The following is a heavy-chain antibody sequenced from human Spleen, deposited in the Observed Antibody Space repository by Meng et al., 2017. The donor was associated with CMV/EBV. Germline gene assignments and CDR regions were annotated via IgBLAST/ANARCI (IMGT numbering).Heavy chain of an antibody. J-gene: IGHJ6*02. V-gene: IGHV3-11*04. D-gene: IGHD2-15*01. CDR2: ISSSANTI. CDR3: ARVQSAATDDHPYYYYGMDV. Sequence: LSLTCTVSGGSISSSSYYWGWIRQPPGKGLEWVSYISSSANTIHYADSVRGRFTISRDIAKQSLYLQMNSLRVDDTAVYYCARVQSAATDDHPYYYYGMDVWGQGTTVTVSS. CDR1: GGSISSSSYY.